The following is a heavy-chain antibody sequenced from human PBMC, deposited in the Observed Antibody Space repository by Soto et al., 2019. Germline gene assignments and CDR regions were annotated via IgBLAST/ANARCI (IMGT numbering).Heavy chain of an antibody. J-gene: IGHJ5*02. D-gene: IGHD2-15*01. CDR3: ARMRCSGGSCYLTRFDP. Sequence: QVQLVQSGAEVKKPGASVKVSCKASGYTFTSYDINWVRQATGQGLEWMGWMNPNSGNTGYAQKFQGRVTMTRNTSISTAYMELSSVRSEDTAVYYCARMRCSGGSCYLTRFDPWGQGTLVTVSS. CDR2: MNPNSGNT. CDR1: GYTFTSYD. V-gene: IGHV1-8*01.